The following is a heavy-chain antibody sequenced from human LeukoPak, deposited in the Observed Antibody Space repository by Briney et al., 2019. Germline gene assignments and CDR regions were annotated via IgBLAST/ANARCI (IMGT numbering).Heavy chain of an antibody. J-gene: IGHJ4*02. CDR1: GFTFSSYG. CDR2: IWYDGSNK. V-gene: IGHV3-33*01. CDR3: ARGTRSGWYGGYYFDY. Sequence: GGSLRLSCAASGFTFSSYGMHWVRQAPGKGLEWVVVIWYDGSNKYYADSVKGRFTISRDNSKNTLYLQMNSLRAEDTAVYYCARGTRSGWYGGYYFDYWGQGTLVTVSS. D-gene: IGHD6-19*01.